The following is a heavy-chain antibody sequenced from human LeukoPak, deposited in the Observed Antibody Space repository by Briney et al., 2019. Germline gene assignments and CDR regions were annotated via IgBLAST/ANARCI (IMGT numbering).Heavy chain of an antibody. CDR1: GGSISSGSYF. CDR2: IYTSGST. D-gene: IGHD6-13*01. V-gene: IGHV4-61*02. J-gene: IGHJ4*02. CDR3: ARHAVSGSFKQLTHWGPDY. Sequence: PSQTLSLTCTVSGGSISSGSYFWNWIRQPAGKELEWIGRIYTSGSTSYNPSLRSRVTISLDTSKNQFSLKLSSVTAADTAVYYCARHAVSGSFKQLTHWGPDYWGQGTLVTVSS.